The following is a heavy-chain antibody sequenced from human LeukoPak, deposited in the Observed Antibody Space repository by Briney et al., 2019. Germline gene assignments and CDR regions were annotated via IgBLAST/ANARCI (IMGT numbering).Heavy chain of an antibody. CDR2: ISYDGSNK. J-gene: IGHJ5*02. Sequence: GGSLRLSCAVSGFTFSSYAMHWVRPAPGKGLEWVAVISYDGSNKYYADSVKGRFTISRDNSKNTLYLQMNSLRAEDTAVYYCARGLLVEWLLSWGQGTLVTVSS. CDR1: GFTFSSYA. V-gene: IGHV3-30-3*01. D-gene: IGHD3-3*01. CDR3: ARGLLVEWLLS.